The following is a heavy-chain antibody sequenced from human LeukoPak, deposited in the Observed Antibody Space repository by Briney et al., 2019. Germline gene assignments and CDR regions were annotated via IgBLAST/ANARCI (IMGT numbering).Heavy chain of an antibody. CDR2: IYYSGST. J-gene: IGHJ5*02. D-gene: IGHD3-22*01. Sequence: SETLSLTCTVSGGSISSYYWSCIRQPPGKGLEWIGYIYYSGSTNYNPSLKSRVTISVDTSKHQFSLKLSSVTAAETAVYYCARVSRNYYDSSGYYYANWFDPWGQGTLVTVSS. V-gene: IGHV4-59*12. CDR3: ARVSRNYYDSSGYYYANWFDP. CDR1: GGSISSYY.